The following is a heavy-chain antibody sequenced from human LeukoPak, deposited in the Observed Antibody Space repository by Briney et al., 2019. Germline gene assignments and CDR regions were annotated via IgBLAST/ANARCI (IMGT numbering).Heavy chain of an antibody. Sequence: GGSLRLSCAASGFTLSSYSMKWVRQAPGKGLEWVSSSSSSSSYIDYVDSVKGRFTISRDNAKNSLYLQMNSLRAEDTAVYYCAVDYDYWSAYYSDSRMTPKRGGRGTLVTVSS. J-gene: IGHJ4*02. D-gene: IGHD3-3*01. CDR3: AVDYDYWSAYYSDSRMTPKR. CDR2: SSSSSSYI. CDR1: GFTLSSYS. V-gene: IGHV3-21*06.